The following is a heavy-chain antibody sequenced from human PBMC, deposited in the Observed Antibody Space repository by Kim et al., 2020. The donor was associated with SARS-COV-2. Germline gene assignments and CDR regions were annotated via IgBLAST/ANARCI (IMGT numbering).Heavy chain of an antibody. CDR2: LGEMGEKYST. CDR3: SRGYSGVAIYAFDI. V-gene: IGHV3-72*01. Sequence: GGSRRLSGAATGFSSSYHGRGGCATCPGIGRCGGHALGEMGEKYSTEYAASVGDRFTLSRDDSKNSRYLQMNSLKSEDSAVYYCSRGYSGVAIYAFDIWGQGTKVTVS. J-gene: IGHJ3*02. CDR1: GFSSSYHG. D-gene: IGHD5-12*01.